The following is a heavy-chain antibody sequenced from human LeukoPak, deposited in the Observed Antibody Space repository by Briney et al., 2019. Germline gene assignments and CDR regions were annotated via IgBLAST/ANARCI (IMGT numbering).Heavy chain of an antibody. CDR1: GFTFSSYA. J-gene: IGHJ6*02. V-gene: IGHV3-23*01. Sequence: GGSLRLSCAASGFTFSSYAMSWVRQAPGKGLEWVSAISGSGGSTYYADSVKGRFTISRDNSKNTLYLQMNSLRAEDTAVYYCAILGSYYYDSSGYYNYYYGMDVWGQGTTVTVSS. CDR2: ISGSGGST. D-gene: IGHD3-22*01. CDR3: AILGSYYYDSSGYYNYYYGMDV.